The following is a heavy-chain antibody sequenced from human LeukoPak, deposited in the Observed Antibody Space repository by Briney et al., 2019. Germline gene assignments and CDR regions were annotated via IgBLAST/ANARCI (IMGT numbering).Heavy chain of an antibody. Sequence: SETLSLTCTVSGGSISSYYWSWIRQPPGKGLEWIGYIYYSGNTRYNPSLKSRVTMSVDTSKNQFSLNLSSATAADTAVYYCARLRATAVTRYFDYWGQGTLVTVSS. CDR3: ARLRATAVTRYFDY. J-gene: IGHJ4*02. V-gene: IGHV4-59*12. CDR2: IYYSGNT. D-gene: IGHD4-23*01. CDR1: GGSISSYY.